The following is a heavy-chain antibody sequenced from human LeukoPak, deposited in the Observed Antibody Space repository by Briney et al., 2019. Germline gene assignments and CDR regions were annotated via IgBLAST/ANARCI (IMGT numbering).Heavy chain of an antibody. D-gene: IGHD3-10*01. CDR1: GGSISSGDYY. CDR3: ARVPLRLWFGELRGDWFDP. V-gene: IGHV4-30-4*01. Sequence: PSQTLSLTCTVSGGSISSGDYYWSWIRQPPGKGLEWIGYIYYSGSTYYNPSLKSRVTISVDTSKNQFSLKLSSVTAADTAVYYCARVPLRLWFGELRGDWFDPWGQGTLVTVSS. J-gene: IGHJ5*02. CDR2: IYYSGST.